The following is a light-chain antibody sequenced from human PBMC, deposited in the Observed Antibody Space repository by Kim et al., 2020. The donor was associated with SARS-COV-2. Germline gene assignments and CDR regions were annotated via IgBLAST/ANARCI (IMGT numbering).Light chain of an antibody. CDR2: GAS. V-gene: IGKV1-17*01. Sequence: ASVGDRVTSPCRASQDMRNDLGWYQQNPGRAPKRLIYGASSLQSGVPSRFSGSGSGTEFTLTISSLQPEDFATYFCLQHNTYPITFGQGTRLEIK. J-gene: IGKJ5*01. CDR3: LQHNTYPIT. CDR1: QDMRND.